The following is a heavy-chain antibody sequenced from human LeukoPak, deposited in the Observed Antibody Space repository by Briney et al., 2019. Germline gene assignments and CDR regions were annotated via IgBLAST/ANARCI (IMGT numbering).Heavy chain of an antibody. CDR3: TRDTGTTGEVKFDP. CDR1: GDSISTSSSY. CDR2: IYYSGST. J-gene: IGHJ5*02. D-gene: IGHD4-17*01. Sequence: SETLSLTCSVSGDSISTSSSYWGWIRQPPGKGLEWIGSIYYSGSTYYNTSLRSRVTISVDTSKSQFSLNLMSVTAADAAVYYCTRDTGTTGEVKFDPWGQGTLVTVSS. V-gene: IGHV4-39*07.